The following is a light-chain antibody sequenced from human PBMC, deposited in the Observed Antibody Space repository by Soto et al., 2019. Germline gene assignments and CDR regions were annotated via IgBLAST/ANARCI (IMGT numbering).Light chain of an antibody. CDR3: QQYNNWPRT. J-gene: IGKJ1*01. CDR1: QSVSSN. Sequence: EIVMTQSPATLSVSPGERATLSCRASQSVSSNLAWYQQKPGQAPRLLIYGASTRATGIPARFSGSESGTVFTLTISSLQSEDFAVYYCQQYNNWPRTFGQGTKVEIK. CDR2: GAS. V-gene: IGKV3-15*01.